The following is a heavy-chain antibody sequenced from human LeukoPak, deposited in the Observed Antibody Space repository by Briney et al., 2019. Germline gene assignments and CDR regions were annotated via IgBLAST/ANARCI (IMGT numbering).Heavy chain of an antibody. D-gene: IGHD6-19*01. CDR2: INPNSGGT. V-gene: IGHV1-2*02. Sequence: ASVKVSCKASGYTFTGYYMHWVRQAPGQGLEWMGWINPNSGGTNYAQRFQGRVTMTRDTSISTAYMELSRLRSDDTAVYYCAAGNLAVAWFDYWGQGTLVTVSS. J-gene: IGHJ4*02. CDR1: GYTFTGYY. CDR3: AAGNLAVAWFDY.